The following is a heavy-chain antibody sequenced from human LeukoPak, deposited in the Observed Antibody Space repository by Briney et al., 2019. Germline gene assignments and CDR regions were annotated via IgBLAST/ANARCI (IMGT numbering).Heavy chain of an antibody. CDR1: GGSISSSSYY. CDR3: ARQYDSSGYYFIFPNYFDY. CDR2: IYYSGST. Sequence: PSETLSLTCTVSGGSISSSSYYWGWIRQPPGKGLEWIGSIYYSGSTYYNPSLKSRVTISVDTSKNQFSLKLSSVTAPDTPVYYCARQYDSSGYYFIFPNYFDYWGQGTLVTVSS. J-gene: IGHJ4*01. D-gene: IGHD3-22*01. V-gene: IGHV4-39*01.